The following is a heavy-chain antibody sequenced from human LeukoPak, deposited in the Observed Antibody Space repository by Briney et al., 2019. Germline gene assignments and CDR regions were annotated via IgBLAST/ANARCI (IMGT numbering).Heavy chain of an antibody. CDR2: ISSSGSSI. J-gene: IGHJ6*02. Sequence: GGSLRLSCAASGFTFSSYEMNWVRQAPGKGLEWVSYISSSGSSIYYADSVKGRFTISRDNAKNSLYLQMNSLRAEDTAVYYCASTAENWSYGMDVWGQGTTVTVSS. V-gene: IGHV3-48*03. CDR1: GFTFSSYE. D-gene: IGHD3-3*01. CDR3: ASTAENWSYGMDV.